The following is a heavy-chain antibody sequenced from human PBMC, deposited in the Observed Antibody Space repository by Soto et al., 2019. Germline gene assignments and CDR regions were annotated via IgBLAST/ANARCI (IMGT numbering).Heavy chain of an antibody. J-gene: IGHJ4*02. D-gene: IGHD3-9*01. CDR3: ARADYDILTGPYYFDV. CDR1: GGSISSYY. CDR2: IYYSGST. V-gene: IGHV4-59*01. Sequence: SETLSLTCTVSGGSISSYYWSWIRQPPGKGLEWIGYIYYSGSTNYNPSLKSRVTISVDTSKNQFSLKLSSVTAADTAVYYCARADYDILTGPYYFDVWGPGSLVTVSS.